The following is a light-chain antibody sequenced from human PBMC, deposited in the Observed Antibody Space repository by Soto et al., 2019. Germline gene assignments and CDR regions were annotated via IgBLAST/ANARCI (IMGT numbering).Light chain of an antibody. J-gene: IGKJ2*01. CDR1: QSVGTF. CDR3: QHRTNWPRT. CDR2: DTS. Sequence: EVVLTQSPVTLSLSPGDRATLSYRASQSVGTFLAWYQQKPGQAPRLIIYDTSNRATGIPARFSGTGSGTDFALTISSVEPEDFAVYFCQHRTNWPRTFGQGTKLDIK. V-gene: IGKV3-11*01.